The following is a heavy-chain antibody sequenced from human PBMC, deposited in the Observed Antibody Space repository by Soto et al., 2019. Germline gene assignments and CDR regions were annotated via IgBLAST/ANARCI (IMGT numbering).Heavy chain of an antibody. J-gene: IGHJ5*02. CDR3: ARGYCSSTSCSQNWFDP. CDR2: INPNSGGT. CDR1: GYTFTGYY. D-gene: IGHD2-2*01. V-gene: IGHV1-2*04. Sequence: GASVKVSCKASGYTFTGYYMHWARQAPGQGLEWMGWINPNSGGTNYAQKFQGWVTMTRDTSISTAYMELSRLRSDDTAVYYCARGYCSSTSCSQNWFDPWGQGTLVTV.